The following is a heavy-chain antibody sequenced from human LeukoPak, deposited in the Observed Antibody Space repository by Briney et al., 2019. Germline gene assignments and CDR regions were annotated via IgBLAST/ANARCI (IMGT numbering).Heavy chain of an antibody. V-gene: IGHV3-15*01. D-gene: IGHD4-17*01. CDR3: TTLDGDYKLDY. J-gene: IGHJ4*02. CDR1: GFTFNNAW. Sequence: GGSLRLSCAASGFTFNNAWMSWVRQAPGKGLEWVGRIKSKTDGGTTDYAAPVKGRFTISRDDSENTVYLQMNSLKTEDTAVYYCTTLDGDYKLDYWGQGTLVTVSS. CDR2: IKSKTDGGTT.